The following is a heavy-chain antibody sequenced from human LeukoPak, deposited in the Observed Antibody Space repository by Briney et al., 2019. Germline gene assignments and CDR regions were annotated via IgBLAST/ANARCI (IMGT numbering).Heavy chain of an antibody. CDR2: ISSSSSTI. CDR1: GFTFSSYA. Sequence: RGSLRLSCAASGFTFSSYAMNWVRQAPGKGLEWVSYISSSSSTIYYADSVKGRFTISRDNAKNSLYLQMNSLTAEDTAVYYCAREIQLWSGDVDYWGQGTLVTVSS. D-gene: IGHD5-18*01. CDR3: AREIQLWSGDVDY. J-gene: IGHJ4*02. V-gene: IGHV3-48*01.